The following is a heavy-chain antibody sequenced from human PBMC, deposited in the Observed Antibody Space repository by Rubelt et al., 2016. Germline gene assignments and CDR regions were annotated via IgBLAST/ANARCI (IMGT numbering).Heavy chain of an antibody. Sequence: EVQLVESGGGLVQPGRFLRLSCTASGFTFGDYAMSWFRQAPGKGLEWVGFIRCKAYGGTTEYAGSGKGRFTIAKDDSKSIAYRQMNSLKTEDTAVYYCTRVWKSSSSGPFFYWGQGTLVTVSS. CDR1: GFTFGDYA. CDR2: IRCKAYGGTT. J-gene: IGHJ4*02. V-gene: IGHV3-49*03. D-gene: IGHD1-1*01. CDR3: TRVWKSSSSGPFFY.